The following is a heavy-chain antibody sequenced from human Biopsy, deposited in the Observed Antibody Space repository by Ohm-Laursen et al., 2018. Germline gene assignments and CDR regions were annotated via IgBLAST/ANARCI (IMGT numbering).Heavy chain of an antibody. Sequence: SDTLSLTCSVSGGSIISYYWTWIRQPPGKGLEWIGHVYNGGITNYNPSLKSRVTISKDTSKNQFSLQVNSVTAADTAVYYCARTPRDSFWSGSYKRGLWFDPWGLGTPVIVSS. J-gene: IGHJ5*02. CDR3: ARTPRDSFWSGSYKRGLWFDP. CDR2: VYNGGIT. V-gene: IGHV4-59*07. CDR1: GGSIISYY. D-gene: IGHD3-3*01.